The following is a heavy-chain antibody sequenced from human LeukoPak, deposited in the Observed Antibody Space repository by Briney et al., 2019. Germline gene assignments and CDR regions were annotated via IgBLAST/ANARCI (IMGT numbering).Heavy chain of an antibody. V-gene: IGHV4-39*01. CDR1: GGSISSSSYY. J-gene: IGHJ4*02. CDR3: ARRGVGATGFDY. Sequence: PSETLSLICTVSGGSISSSSYYWGWIRQPPGKGLEWIGSIYYSGSTYYNPSLKSRVTISVDTSKNQFSLKLSSVTAADTAVYYCARRGVGATGFDYWGQGTLVTVSS. CDR2: IYYSGST. D-gene: IGHD1-26*01.